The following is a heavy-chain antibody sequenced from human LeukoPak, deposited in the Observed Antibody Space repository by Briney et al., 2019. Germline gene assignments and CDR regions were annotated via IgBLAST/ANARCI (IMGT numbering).Heavy chain of an antibody. CDR1: GYLFINYW. J-gene: IGHJ4*02. CDR3: ARRWGTTGTTLDY. Sequence: PGESLKISYKGSGYLFINYWIDWVRQMAGKGLEWMGIIYPGDSDTRYSPSFQGQVTISADKSIRTAYLQWSSLKASDTAMYYCARRWGTTGTTLDYWGQGTLVTVSS. D-gene: IGHD1-1*01. CDR2: IYPGDSDT. V-gene: IGHV5-51*01.